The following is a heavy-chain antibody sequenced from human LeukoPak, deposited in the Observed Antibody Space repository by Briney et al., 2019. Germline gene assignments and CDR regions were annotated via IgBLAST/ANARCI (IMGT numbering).Heavy chain of an antibody. CDR2: ISSSSSYI. Sequence: PGGSLRLSCAASGFTFSSYSMNWVRQAPGKGLEWVSSISSSSSYIYYADSVKGRFTISRDNAKNSLYLQMNSLRAEDTAVYYCARVPYYYDSSGYLFDYSGQGTLVTVSS. CDR3: ARVPYYYDSSGYLFDY. V-gene: IGHV3-21*01. D-gene: IGHD3-22*01. J-gene: IGHJ4*02. CDR1: GFTFSSYS.